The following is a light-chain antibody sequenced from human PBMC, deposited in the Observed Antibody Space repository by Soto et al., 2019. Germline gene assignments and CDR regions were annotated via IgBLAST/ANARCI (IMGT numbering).Light chain of an antibody. CDR3: QQRSTWPT. CDR1: ESVDFH. CDR2: DAS. Sequence: EIVLTQSPGTLSLSPGERATLSCRASESVDFHLAWYQQKPGQAPRLLIYDASVRATGTPARFSGSGSGTAFTLTISSLEPEDFALYYCQQRSTWPTFGQGTRLENK. V-gene: IGKV3-11*01. J-gene: IGKJ5*01.